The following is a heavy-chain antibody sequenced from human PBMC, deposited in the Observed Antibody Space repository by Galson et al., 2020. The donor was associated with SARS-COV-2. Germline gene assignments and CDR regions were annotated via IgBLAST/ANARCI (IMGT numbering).Heavy chain of an antibody. CDR3: ARGTYYYDSSGYYYYFDY. CDR1: GGSISSYY. CDR2: IYYSGST. V-gene: IGHV4-59*01. Sequence: SETLSLTCTVSGGSISSYYWSWIRQPPGKGLEWIGYIYYSGSTNYNPSLKSRVTISVDTSKNQFSLKLSSVTAADTAVYYCARGTYYYDSSGYYYYFDYWGQGTLVTVSS. D-gene: IGHD3-22*01. J-gene: IGHJ4*02.